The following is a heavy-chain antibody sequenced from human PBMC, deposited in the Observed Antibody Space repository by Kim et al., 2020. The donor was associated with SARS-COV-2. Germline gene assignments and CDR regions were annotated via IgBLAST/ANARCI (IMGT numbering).Heavy chain of an antibody. J-gene: IGHJ6*02. Sequence: VSVKSRIPINPDTSKNQFSLQLNSVTPEDTAVYYCARAGFGELNYYGMDVWGQGTTVTVSS. V-gene: IGHV6-1*01. CDR3: ARAGFGELNYYGMDV. D-gene: IGHD3-10*01.